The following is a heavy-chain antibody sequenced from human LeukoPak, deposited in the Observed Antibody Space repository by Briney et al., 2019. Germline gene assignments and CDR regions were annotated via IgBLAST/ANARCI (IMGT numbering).Heavy chain of an antibody. Sequence: GGSLRLSCAASGFTFSSYAMSWVRQAPGKGLEWVSAISDSGGTTYYAESVKGRFTMSRDNSKNTLYLQMNSLRVEDTAKYYCAKFNRGYCSSSSYPNWFDSWGQGTLVTVSS. CDR1: GFTFSSYA. D-gene: IGHD2-2*01. J-gene: IGHJ5*01. CDR2: ISDSGGTT. CDR3: AKFNRGYCSSSSYPNWFDS. V-gene: IGHV3-23*01.